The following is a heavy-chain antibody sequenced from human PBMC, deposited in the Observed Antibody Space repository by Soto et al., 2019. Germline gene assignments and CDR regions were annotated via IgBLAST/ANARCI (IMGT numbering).Heavy chain of an antibody. CDR3: ASLNVDRDY. D-gene: IGHD5-12*01. V-gene: IGHV1-69*13. Sequence: ASVKVSCKASGYTFTGYYMHWVRQAPGQGLEWMGGIIPIFGTANYAQKFQGRVTITADESTSTAYMELSSLRSEDTAVYYCASLNVDRDYWGQGTLVTVSS. CDR1: GYTFTGYY. CDR2: IIPIFGTA. J-gene: IGHJ4*02.